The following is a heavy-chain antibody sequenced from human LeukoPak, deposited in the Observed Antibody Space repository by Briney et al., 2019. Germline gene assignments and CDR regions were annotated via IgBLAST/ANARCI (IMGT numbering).Heavy chain of an antibody. CDR2: ITSTSAYV. D-gene: IGHD3-16*01. V-gene: IGHV3-21*01. J-gene: IGHJ4*02. CDR1: GGSISSYY. Sequence: ETLSLTCTVSGGSISSYYWSWIRQPPGKGLEWVSSITSTSAYVSYADSVKGRFTISRDNAKNSLYLQMNSLRAEDTAVYYCARVYFGGFDYWSQGTLITVSS. CDR3: ARVYFGGFDY.